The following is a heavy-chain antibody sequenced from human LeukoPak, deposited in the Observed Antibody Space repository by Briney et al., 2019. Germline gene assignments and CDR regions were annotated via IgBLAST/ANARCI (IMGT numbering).Heavy chain of an antibody. D-gene: IGHD6-13*01. CDR1: GLTVSSNY. Sequence: PGGSLRLSCAASGLTVSSNYMSWVRQAPGEGLEWVSAISGSGGSTYYADSVKGRFTISRDNSKNTLYLQMNSLRAEDTAIYYCAKRIAAAGPYFDYWGQGTLVTVSS. CDR2: ISGSGGST. V-gene: IGHV3-23*01. CDR3: AKRIAAAGPYFDY. J-gene: IGHJ4*02.